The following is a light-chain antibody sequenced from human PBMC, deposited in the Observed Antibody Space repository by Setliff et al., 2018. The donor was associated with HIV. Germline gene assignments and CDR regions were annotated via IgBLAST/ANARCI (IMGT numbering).Light chain of an antibody. Sequence: QSALTQPASVSGSPGQSITISCTGSSSDVGGYDYVSWYRQYPDKAPHLIIFDVTNRPSGVSNRFSGSKSGNTASLTISGLQAEDEAHFFCSSYGSGDALLFGTGTKGTVL. J-gene: IGLJ1*01. CDR2: DVT. CDR3: SSYGSGDALL. V-gene: IGLV2-14*03. CDR1: SSDVGGYDY.